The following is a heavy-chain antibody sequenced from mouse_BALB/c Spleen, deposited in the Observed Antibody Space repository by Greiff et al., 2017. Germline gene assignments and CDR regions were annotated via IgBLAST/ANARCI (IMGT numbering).Heavy chain of an antibody. Sequence: EVKLQESGPGLVKPSQSLSLTCSVTGYSITSGYYWNWIRQFPGNKLEWMGYISYDGSNNYNPSLKNRISITRDTSKNQFFLKLNSVTTEDTATYYCARERGYYWYFDVWGAGTTVTVSS. CDR1: GYSITSGYY. CDR3: ARERGYYWYFDV. CDR2: ISYDGSN. V-gene: IGHV3-6*02. D-gene: IGHD2-2*01. J-gene: IGHJ1*01.